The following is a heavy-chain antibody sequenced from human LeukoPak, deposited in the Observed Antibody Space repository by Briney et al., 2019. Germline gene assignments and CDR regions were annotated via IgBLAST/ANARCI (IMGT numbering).Heavy chain of an antibody. CDR3: TTDPLVLEMATITGYFDY. CDR1: GFTFSNAW. CDR2: IKSKTDGGTT. D-gene: IGHD5-24*01. J-gene: IGHJ4*02. Sequence: GGSLRLSCAASGFTFSNAWMSWVHQAPGKGLEWVGRIKSKTDGGTTDYAAPVKGRFTISRDDSKNTLYLQMNSLKTEDTAVYYCTTDPLVLEMATITGYFDYWGQGTLVTVSS. V-gene: IGHV3-15*01.